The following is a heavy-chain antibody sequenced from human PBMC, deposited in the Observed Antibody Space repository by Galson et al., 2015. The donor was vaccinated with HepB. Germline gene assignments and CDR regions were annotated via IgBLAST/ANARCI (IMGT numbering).Heavy chain of an antibody. CDR3: ARITPLHTEYYFDY. Sequence: SVKVSCKASGYTSTSYGISWVRQAPGQGLEWMGWISAYNGNTNYAQKLQGRVTMTTDTSTSTAYMELRSLRSDDTAVYYCARITPLHTEYYFDYWGQGTLVTVSS. CDR2: ISAYNGNT. V-gene: IGHV1-18*01. CDR1: GYTSTSYG. J-gene: IGHJ4*02.